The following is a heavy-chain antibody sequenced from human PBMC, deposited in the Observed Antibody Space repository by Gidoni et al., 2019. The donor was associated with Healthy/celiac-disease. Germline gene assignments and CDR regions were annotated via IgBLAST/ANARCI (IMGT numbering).Heavy chain of an antibody. CDR2: ISYDGSNK. CDR1: GFPFRSYG. J-gene: IGHJ4*02. D-gene: IGHD3-22*01. Sequence: QVQLVKSGGGGFQPGRSRRLPCAASGFPFRSYGIHWFRQAPGKGLGWVAVISYDGSNKDNADAVKGRFTISRDNAKNTLYLQMNSLRAEDTAVYDCASGGLGYYDSSGYFPAQNDYWGQGTLVTVSS. CDR3: ASGGLGYYDSSGYFPAQNDY. V-gene: IGHV3-30*03.